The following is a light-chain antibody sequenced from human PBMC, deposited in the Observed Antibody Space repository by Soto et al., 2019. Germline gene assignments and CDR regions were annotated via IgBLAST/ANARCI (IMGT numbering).Light chain of an antibody. CDR1: QTVSKY. CDR2: SAS. J-gene: IGKJ5*01. V-gene: IGKV1-39*01. Sequence: DIQMTQSPSSLSASVGDRVTIVCRASQTVSKYVNWYQQKPGKVPKLLIYSASVLHSGVPSRFSGSGSETDFSLTINSLQSEDYATYFCQQSYRTPQITFGPGTRLEIK. CDR3: QQSYRTPQIT.